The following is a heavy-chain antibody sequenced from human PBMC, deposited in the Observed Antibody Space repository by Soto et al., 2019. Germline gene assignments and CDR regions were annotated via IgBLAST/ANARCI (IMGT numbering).Heavy chain of an antibody. D-gene: IGHD3-22*01. J-gene: IGHJ6*02. CDR3: ARHRYYDSSGYTTNYYYYYGMDV. CDR2: IYPGDSDT. CDR1: GYGFTSYW. Sequence: PWESLKISCKGSGYGFTSYWIGWVRQMPGKGLEWMGIIYPGDSDTRYSPSFQGQVTISADKSISTAYLQWSSLKASDTAMYYCARHRYYDSSGYTTNYYYYYGMDVWGQGTTVTVSS. V-gene: IGHV5-51*01.